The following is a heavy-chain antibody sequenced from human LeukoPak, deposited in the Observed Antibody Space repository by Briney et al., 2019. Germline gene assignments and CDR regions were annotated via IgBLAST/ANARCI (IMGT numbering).Heavy chain of an antibody. CDR2: INPTGGTT. CDR1: GGTFSSYA. J-gene: IGHJ4*02. CDR3: AVLAVAGTDYFDY. V-gene: IGHV1-46*01. Sequence: ASVKVSCKASGGTFSSYAISWVRQAPGQGLEWMGIINPTGGTTTYAQKFQGRVTMTRDTSISTAYMELSRLRSDDTAVYYCAVLAVAGTDYFDYWGQGTLVTVSS. D-gene: IGHD6-19*01.